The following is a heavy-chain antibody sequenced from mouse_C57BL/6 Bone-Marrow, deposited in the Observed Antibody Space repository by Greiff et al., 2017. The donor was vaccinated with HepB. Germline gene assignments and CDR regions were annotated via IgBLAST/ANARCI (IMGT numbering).Heavy chain of an antibody. V-gene: IGHV3-6*01. CDR3: AREVNWDPAWFAY. D-gene: IGHD4-1*01. CDR1: GYSITSGYY. CDR2: ISYDGSN. J-gene: IGHJ3*01. Sequence: DVQLQESGPGLVKPSQSLSLTCSVTGYSITSGYYWNWIRQFPGNKLEWMGYISYDGSNNYNPTLKNRISITRDTSKNQFFLKLNSVTTEDTATYYCAREVNWDPAWFAYWGQGTLVTVSA.